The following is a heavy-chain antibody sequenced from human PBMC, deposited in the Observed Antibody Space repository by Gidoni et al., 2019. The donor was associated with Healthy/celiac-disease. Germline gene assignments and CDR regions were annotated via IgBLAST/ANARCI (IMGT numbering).Heavy chain of an antibody. J-gene: IGHJ3*02. CDR2: ISSSSSYI. CDR1: GFTFSSYS. V-gene: IGHV3-21*01. Sequence: EVQLVDSGGGLVKPGRSLRLSCPASGFTFSSYSMNWVRQAPGKGMEWGSSISSSSSYIYYADSVKGRFTISRDNAKNSLYLQMNSLGAEDTAVYYCARGFDGGPKGAFDIWGQGTMVTVSS. D-gene: IGHD4-17*01. CDR3: ARGFDGGPKGAFDI.